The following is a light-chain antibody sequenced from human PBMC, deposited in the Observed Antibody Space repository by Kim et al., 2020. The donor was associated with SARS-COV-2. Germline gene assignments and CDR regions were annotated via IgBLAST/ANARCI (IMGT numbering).Light chain of an antibody. J-gene: IGLJ2*01. CDR2: DVS. CDR1: SSDVGGYAY. V-gene: IGLV2-14*01. CDR3: TSYTTRGTVV. Sequence: QSALTQPASVSGSPGQSITISCTGTSSDVGGYAYVSWYQQYPGQAPKLMIFDVSQRPSGVSNRFSGSKSGNTASLTISGLQAEDEADYYCTSYTTRGTVVFGGGTQLTVL.